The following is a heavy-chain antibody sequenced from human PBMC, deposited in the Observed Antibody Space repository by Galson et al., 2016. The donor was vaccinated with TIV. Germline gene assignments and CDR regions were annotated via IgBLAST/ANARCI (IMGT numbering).Heavy chain of an antibody. J-gene: IGHJ4*02. V-gene: IGHV5-51*01. Sequence: QSGAEVKKPGESLKISCKASGYRFTNHWIGWVRQMPGKGLEWMGVIYPGASDTRYRPSFQGQVTIPADKSSSTAHLQWSSLKASDTAMYYCARLEGYDDSASDYWGQGTLVTVSS. CDR3: ARLEGYDDSASDY. D-gene: IGHD3-22*01. CDR2: IYPGASDT. CDR1: GYRFTNHW.